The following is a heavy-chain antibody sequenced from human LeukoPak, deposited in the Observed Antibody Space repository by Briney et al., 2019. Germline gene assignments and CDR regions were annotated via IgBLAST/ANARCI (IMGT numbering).Heavy chain of an antibody. V-gene: IGHV3-48*03. Sequence: RGSLRLSCAASGFTFSNFEMNWVRQAPGKGLGWVSYIDSSGDTIYYADSVKGRFTMSRDNAKNSLYLQMNSLRAEDTAVYYCARGTGRDYGDYLDYWGQGTLVTVSS. J-gene: IGHJ4*02. D-gene: IGHD4-17*01. CDR1: GFTFSNFE. CDR3: ARGTGRDYGDYLDY. CDR2: IDSSGDTI.